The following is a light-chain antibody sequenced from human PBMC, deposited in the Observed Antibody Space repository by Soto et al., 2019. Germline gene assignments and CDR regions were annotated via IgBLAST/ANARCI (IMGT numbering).Light chain of an antibody. Sequence: QSALTQPASVSGSPGQSITISCTGTSSDVGGYNYVSWYQQHPGKAPKLMIYEVSNRPSGVSNRFSGSKSGNTASLTISGLQAEDEADYYCRSYTSSSTLGGVVFGGGTKLTVL. CDR3: RSYTSSSTLGGVV. CDR2: EVS. V-gene: IGLV2-14*01. CDR1: SSDVGGYNY. J-gene: IGLJ2*01.